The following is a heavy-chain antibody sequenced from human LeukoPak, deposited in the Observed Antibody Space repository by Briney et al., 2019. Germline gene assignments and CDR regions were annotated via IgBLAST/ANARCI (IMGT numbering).Heavy chain of an antibody. CDR1: GFTFSSYG. V-gene: IGHV3-33*01. J-gene: IGHJ4*02. D-gene: IGHD3-10*01. CDR2: IWYDGSNK. Sequence: GRSLRLSCAASGFTFSSYGMHWVRQAPGKGLEWVAVIWYDGSNKYYADSVKGRFTISRDNSKKALYLQMNSLRVEDTAVYYCASFDPSGSGSLDYWGQGTLVTVSS. CDR3: ASFDPSGSGSLDY.